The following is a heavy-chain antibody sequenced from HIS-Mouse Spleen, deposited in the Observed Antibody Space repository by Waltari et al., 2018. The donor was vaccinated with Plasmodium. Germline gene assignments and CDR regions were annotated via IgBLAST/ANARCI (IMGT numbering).Heavy chain of an antibody. CDR3: ASSWYWYFDL. CDR1: GLTFRSYG. D-gene: IGHD6-13*01. CDR2: IKQDGSEK. J-gene: IGHJ2*01. Sequence: EVQLVESGGGLVQPGGSLRLSGAASGLTFRSYGMGWVRQAPGKGLEWGANIKQDGSEKYYVDSVKGRFTISRDNAKNSLYLQMNSLRAEDTAVYYCASSWYWYFDLWGRGTLVTVSS. V-gene: IGHV3-7*01.